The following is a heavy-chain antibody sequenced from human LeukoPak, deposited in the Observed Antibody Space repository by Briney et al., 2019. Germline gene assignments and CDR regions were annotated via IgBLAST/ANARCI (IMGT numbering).Heavy chain of an antibody. Sequence: SETPSLTCTVSGGSISSVDYYWSWLRQPPGKGLEWIGYIYYSGSTYYNPSLKSRVTISVDTSKNQFSLKLSSVTAADTAVYYYARVIAVAGYYYYYYMDVWGKGTTVTVSS. J-gene: IGHJ6*03. CDR1: GGSISSVDYY. V-gene: IGHV4-30-4*08. CDR3: ARVIAVAGYYYYYYMDV. CDR2: IYYSGST. D-gene: IGHD6-19*01.